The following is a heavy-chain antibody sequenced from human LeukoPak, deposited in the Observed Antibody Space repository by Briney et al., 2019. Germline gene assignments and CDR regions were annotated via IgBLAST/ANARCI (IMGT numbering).Heavy chain of an antibody. V-gene: IGHV3-23*01. J-gene: IGHJ3*02. Sequence: GGSLRLSCSVSGFTFSTYAMSWVRQAPGKGLEWVSTVSGSAGSAYYADSVKGRFTISRDNSKNTLYLQMNSLRAEDTAVYYCARPRRSIVVVPAAYGAFDIWGQGTMVTVSS. CDR3: ARPRRSIVVVPAAYGAFDI. D-gene: IGHD2-2*01. CDR2: VSGSAGSA. CDR1: GFTFSTYA.